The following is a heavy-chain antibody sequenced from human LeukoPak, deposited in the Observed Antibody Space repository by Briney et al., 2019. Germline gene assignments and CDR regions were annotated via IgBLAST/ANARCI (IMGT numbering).Heavy chain of an antibody. Sequence: GGSLRLSCAASGFTFSSYSMNWVRQAPGRGLEWLSYISSSSSTIYYADSVKGRFTISRDNAQNSLYLQMNSLRAEDTAVYYCARDRYYYGSGSYWGYWGQGTLVTVSS. V-gene: IGHV3-48*01. CDR2: ISSSSSTI. D-gene: IGHD3-10*01. CDR1: GFTFSSYS. J-gene: IGHJ4*02. CDR3: ARDRYYYGSGSYWGY.